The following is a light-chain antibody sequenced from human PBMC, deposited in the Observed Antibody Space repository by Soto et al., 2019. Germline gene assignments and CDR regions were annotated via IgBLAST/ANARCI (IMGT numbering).Light chain of an antibody. CDR2: KAS. V-gene: IGKV1-5*03. J-gene: IGKJ1*01. CDR1: QSIKTW. Sequence: DIQMAQSPSTLSASVGDTVTVTCRASQSIKTWLAWYQQKPGKAPKLLIYKASSLETGVPSRFSGSASGTEFTLTITSLQPDDCATYDCQQYDTYPWTFGQGTKVEIK. CDR3: QQYDTYPWT.